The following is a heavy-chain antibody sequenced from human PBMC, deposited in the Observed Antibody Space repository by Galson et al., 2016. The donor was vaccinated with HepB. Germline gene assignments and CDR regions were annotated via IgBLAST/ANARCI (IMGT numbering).Heavy chain of an antibody. CDR1: GFTFSSYV. D-gene: IGHD5-24*01. J-gene: IGHJ4*02. Sequence: SLRLSCAASGFTFSSYVMHWVRQPPGKGPVWVSRINADGRTTFDADSVKGRFTISRDNAKNTLYLQMNSPRVEDTAVYYCAASPRGWLQHDFWGQGTLVTVAS. V-gene: IGHV3-74*01. CDR2: INADGRTT. CDR3: AASPRGWLQHDF.